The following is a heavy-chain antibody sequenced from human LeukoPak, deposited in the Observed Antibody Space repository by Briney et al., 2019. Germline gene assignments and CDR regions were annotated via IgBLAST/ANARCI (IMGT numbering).Heavy chain of an antibody. V-gene: IGHV3-23*01. CDR1: GFNLNNYA. D-gene: IGHD3-10*02. Sequence: GGSLSPSRVPSGFNLNNYAISWARQPPGRGRGWVSGLSDGGASTFYAESVRGRFSISRDNAKNLLYLNMNSLRAEDTAIYFCAKDVRLCVWIIGDSWCDPWGRGTLVTVPS. J-gene: IGHJ5*02. CDR3: AKDVRLCVWIIGDSWCDP. CDR2: LSDGGAST.